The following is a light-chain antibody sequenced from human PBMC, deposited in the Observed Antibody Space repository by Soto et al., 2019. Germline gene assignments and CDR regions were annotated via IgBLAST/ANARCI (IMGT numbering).Light chain of an antibody. CDR2: GAS. CDR1: QSVTRSF. Sequence: EIVLTQSPGTLSLSPGERVTLSCRASQSVTRSFLAWYQQKPGQAPRLLIYGASSRATGIPDRFSGSGSGTDFTLTISRLEPADFAVYYCHQYGSSPQAFGPGTKVDIK. J-gene: IGKJ3*01. CDR3: HQYGSSPQA. V-gene: IGKV3-20*01.